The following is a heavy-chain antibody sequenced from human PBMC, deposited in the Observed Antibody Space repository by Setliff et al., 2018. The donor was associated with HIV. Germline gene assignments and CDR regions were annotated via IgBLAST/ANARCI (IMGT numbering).Heavy chain of an antibody. CDR2: IWFDGSKK. Sequence: PGGSLRLSCAASGFAFSNYGMHWVRQAPGKGLEWVAVIWFDGSKKYYADSVKGRFTISRDNSKNTLYLQMNSLRAEDTAVYYCAKGYSGYDCTLDYWGPGTLVTVSS. J-gene: IGHJ4*02. V-gene: IGHV3-33*06. D-gene: IGHD5-12*01. CDR3: AKGYSGYDCTLDY. CDR1: GFAFSNYG.